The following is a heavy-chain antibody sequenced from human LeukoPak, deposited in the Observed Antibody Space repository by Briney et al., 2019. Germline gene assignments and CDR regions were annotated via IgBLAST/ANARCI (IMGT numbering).Heavy chain of an antibody. V-gene: IGHV3-30*04. CDR3: ARDSSGYQ. Sequence: GGSLRLSCAASGFMFSGYAMHWVRQAPGGGLEWVASISKDGSNKYYADSVRGRFSISRDNAKNSLYLQMNSLRAEDTAVYYCARDSSGYQWGQGTLVTVSS. D-gene: IGHD3-22*01. CDR1: GFMFSGYA. CDR2: ISKDGSNK. J-gene: IGHJ4*02.